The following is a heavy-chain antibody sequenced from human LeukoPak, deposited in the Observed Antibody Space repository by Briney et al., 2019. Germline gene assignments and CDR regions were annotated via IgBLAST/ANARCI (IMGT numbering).Heavy chain of an antibody. CDR2: ISGSGGST. CDR1: GFTFSSYA. V-gene: IGHV3-23*01. Sequence: PGGSLRLSCAASGFTFSSYAMSWVRQAPGKGLEWVSAISGSGGSTYYADSVKGRFTISRDNSKNTLYLQMNSLRAEDTAVYYCAKDEAVGSILPLIDYWGQGTLVTVSS. CDR3: AKDEAVGSILPLIDY. J-gene: IGHJ4*02. D-gene: IGHD1-26*01.